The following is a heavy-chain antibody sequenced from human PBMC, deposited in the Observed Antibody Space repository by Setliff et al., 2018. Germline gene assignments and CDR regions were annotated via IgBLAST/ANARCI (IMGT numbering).Heavy chain of an antibody. CDR3: VRTFNGSPADR. D-gene: IGHD2-2*01. Sequence: LSLTCTVSGDSINTPTYHWGWVRQPPGKGLEWIGLIYYTGITYYNPSLKSRVTISEDMSENQISLKLNPVTAADTAVYYCVRTFNGSPADRWGQGTLVTVSS. CDR2: IYYTGIT. J-gene: IGHJ5*02. CDR1: GDSINTPTYH. V-gene: IGHV4-39*01.